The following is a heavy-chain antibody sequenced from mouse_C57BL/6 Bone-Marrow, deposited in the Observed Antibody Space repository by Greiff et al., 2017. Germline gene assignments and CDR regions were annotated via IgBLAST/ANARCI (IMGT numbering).Heavy chain of an antibody. Sequence: VQLQHPGAELVKPGASVTLSCKASGYTFTSYWMHWVKQRPGQGLEWIGMIHPNSGSTNYNEKFKSKATLTVDKSSSTAYMQRSSLTSEDSAVYYCALTALFAYWGQGTLVTVSA. V-gene: IGHV1-64*01. CDR2: IHPNSGST. CDR1: GYTFTSYW. D-gene: IGHD4-1*01. CDR3: ALTALFAY. J-gene: IGHJ3*01.